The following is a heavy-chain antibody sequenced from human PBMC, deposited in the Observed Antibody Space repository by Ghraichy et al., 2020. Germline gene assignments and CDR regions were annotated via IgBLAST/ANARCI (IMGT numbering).Heavy chain of an antibody. CDR1: GFTFSTYW. V-gene: IGHV3-23*01. J-gene: IGHJ4*02. Sequence: LSLTCAASGFTFSTYWMHWVRQAPGRGLRWIAVTTGSGDIKYYADSVKGRFTVSRDNSRNTLYLQMNNLRADDTAVYYCARRYYYGSGPLDSWGQGTQVTVSS. CDR3: ARRYYYGSGPLDS. D-gene: IGHD3-10*01. CDR2: TTGSGDIK.